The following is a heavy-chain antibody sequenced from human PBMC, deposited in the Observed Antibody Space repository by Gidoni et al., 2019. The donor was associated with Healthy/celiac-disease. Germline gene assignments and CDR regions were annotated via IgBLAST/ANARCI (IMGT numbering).Heavy chain of an antibody. D-gene: IGHD6-19*01. CDR2: ST. J-gene: IGHJ4*02. V-gene: IGHV4-39*01. CDR3: ARQGGIAVAGPGYYFDY. Sequence: STYYNPSLKSRVTISVDTSKNQFSLKLSSVTAADTAVYYCARQGGIAVAGPGYYFDYWGQGTLVTVSS.